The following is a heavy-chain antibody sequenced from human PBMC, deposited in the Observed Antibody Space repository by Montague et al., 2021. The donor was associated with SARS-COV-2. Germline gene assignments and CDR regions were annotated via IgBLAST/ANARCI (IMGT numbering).Heavy chain of an antibody. Sequence: SETLSLTCNVSGGSIKGNSYYWGWMRQPPGKGLEWIGSTYNTGSTYYNPCLKSRVSISADSSKNQFSLRLSSVTAADTAVYYCEGLVCWIGTGRDYYYYGTDVWGQGTTVTVSS. D-gene: IGHD1-14*01. CDR1: GGSIKGNSYY. V-gene: IGHV4-39*01. J-gene: IGHJ6*02. CDR2: TYNTGST. CDR3: EGLVCWIGTGRDYYYYGTDV.